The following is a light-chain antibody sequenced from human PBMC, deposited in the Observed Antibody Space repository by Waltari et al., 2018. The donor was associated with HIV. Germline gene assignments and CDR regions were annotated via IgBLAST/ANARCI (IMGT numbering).Light chain of an antibody. J-gene: IGKJ1*01. CDR1: QTVLYTPNTKNY. Sequence: DIVMTQSPDSLAASLGERATINCKSNQTVLYTPNTKNYLAWYQQKPGQPPKLLIYWASTRESGVPDRFSGSGSGTDFTLTIRSLQAEDVAVYYCQQYFSTPWTFGQGTKVEIK. V-gene: IGKV4-1*01. CDR2: WAS. CDR3: QQYFSTPWT.